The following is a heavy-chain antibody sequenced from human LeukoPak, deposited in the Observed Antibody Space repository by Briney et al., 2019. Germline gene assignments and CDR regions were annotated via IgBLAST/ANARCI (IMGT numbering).Heavy chain of an antibody. Sequence: PSETLSLTCTVSGGSLSSYYWSWIRQPPGKRLEWIGYIYYSGSTSFNPSLKSRVTISVDTSKNQFSLKLSSVTAADTAVYYCARGWELDYWGQGTLVTVSS. J-gene: IGHJ4*02. D-gene: IGHD4-23*01. V-gene: IGHV4-59*01. CDR1: GGSLSSYY. CDR2: IYYSGST. CDR3: ARGWELDY.